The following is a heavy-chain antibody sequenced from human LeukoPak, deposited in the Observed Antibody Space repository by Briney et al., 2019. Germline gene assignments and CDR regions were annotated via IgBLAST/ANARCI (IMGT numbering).Heavy chain of an antibody. D-gene: IGHD6-19*01. V-gene: IGHV1-69*13. CDR2: IIPIFGTA. Sequence: SVKVSCKASGGTFSSYAISWVRQAPGQGLEWMGGIIPIFGTANYAQKFQGRVTITADESTSTAYMELSSLRSEDTAVYYCARGDLAVAGLFDYWGQGTLVTVSS. CDR1: GGTFSSYA. CDR3: ARGDLAVAGLFDY. J-gene: IGHJ4*02.